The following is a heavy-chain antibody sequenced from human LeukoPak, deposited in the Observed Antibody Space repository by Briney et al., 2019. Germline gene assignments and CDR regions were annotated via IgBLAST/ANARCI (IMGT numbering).Heavy chain of an antibody. Sequence: GGSLRLSCAASGFTFSSYAMHWVRQAPGKGLEWVAVISYDGSNKYYADSVKGRFTISRDNSKNTLYLQMNSLRAEDTAVYYCAREYEPAGYSSGWYAVYYYYGMDVWGQGTTVTASS. J-gene: IGHJ6*02. CDR1: GFTFSSYA. CDR2: ISYDGSNK. V-gene: IGHV3-30-3*01. CDR3: AREYEPAGYSSGWYAVYYYYGMDV. D-gene: IGHD6-19*01.